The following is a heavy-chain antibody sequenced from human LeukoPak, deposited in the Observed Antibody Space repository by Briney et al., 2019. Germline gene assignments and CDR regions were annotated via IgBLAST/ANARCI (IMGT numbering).Heavy chain of an antibody. CDR1: GDSLTTTPGG. J-gene: IGHJ3*02. V-gene: IGHV2-5*02. CDR2: IYYDDDS. D-gene: IGHD5-18*01. CDR3: AHSQVYNHGSFHDAYDI. Sequence: KRSGPTLANPTQTLTLTCSLSGDSLTTTPGGVGWIRQPPGMALEWLPLIYYDDDSRYSTSLESRLTIAKDMSKTQVVLTMINMDSVDTATYYWAHSQVYNHGSFHDAYDIWGLGTLVTVSA.